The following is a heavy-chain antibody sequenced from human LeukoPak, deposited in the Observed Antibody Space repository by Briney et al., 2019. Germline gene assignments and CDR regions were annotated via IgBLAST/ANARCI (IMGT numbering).Heavy chain of an antibody. D-gene: IGHD3-22*01. V-gene: IGHV3-33*06. CDR1: GFTFKICG. J-gene: IGHJ5*02. CDR2: IWNDGSTT. Sequence: AGRSLRLSCAASGFTFKICGMHWVRQAPGKGLEWVGVIWNDGSTTFYADSVRGRFTISRDNSKNTLYLQMNSLRAEDTAVYYCANAATYGGSGYYVNWFDPRGQGTLVTVSS. CDR3: ANAATYGGSGYYVNWFDP.